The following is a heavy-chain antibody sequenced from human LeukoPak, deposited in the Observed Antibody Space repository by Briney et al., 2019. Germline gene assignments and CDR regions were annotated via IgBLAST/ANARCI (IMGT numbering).Heavy chain of an antibody. V-gene: IGHV4-34*01. CDR1: GGSFSGYY. CDR3: ARTVKYSYGYSWFDY. CDR2: INHSGST. Sequence: PSETLSLTCAVYGGSFSGYYWSWIRQPPGKGLEWIGEINHSGSTNYNPSLKSRVTISVDTSKNQFSLKLSSVTVADTAVYYCARTVKYSYGYSWFDYWGQGTLVTVSS. D-gene: IGHD5-18*01. J-gene: IGHJ4*02.